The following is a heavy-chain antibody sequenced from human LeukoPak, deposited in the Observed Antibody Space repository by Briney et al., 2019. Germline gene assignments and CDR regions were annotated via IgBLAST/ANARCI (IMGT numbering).Heavy chain of an antibody. CDR3: ARQGFDGSADY. D-gene: IGHD3-10*01. Sequence: GGSLRLSCAASGFTLSSNYMSWVRQAPGKGLEGVSVIYSGGSTSYADSVKGRFTISRDNSKNTLYLQMNSLRAEDTAVYYCARQGFDGSADYWGQGTLVTVSS. V-gene: IGHV3-66*04. CDR1: GFTLSSNY. J-gene: IGHJ4*02. CDR2: IYSGGST.